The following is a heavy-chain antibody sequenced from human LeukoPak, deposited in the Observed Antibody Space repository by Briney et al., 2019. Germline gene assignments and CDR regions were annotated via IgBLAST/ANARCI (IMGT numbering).Heavy chain of an antibody. D-gene: IGHD1-26*01. CDR1: GFTFSSYA. V-gene: IGHV3-23*01. CDR3: AKSKLWELLPFDY. Sequence: GGSLILSCAASGFTFSSYAMSWARQAPGKGLEWVSAISGSGGSTYYADSVKGRFTISRDNSKNTLYLQMNSLRAEDTAVYYCAKSKLWELLPFDYWGQGTLVTVSS. CDR2: ISGSGGST. J-gene: IGHJ4*02.